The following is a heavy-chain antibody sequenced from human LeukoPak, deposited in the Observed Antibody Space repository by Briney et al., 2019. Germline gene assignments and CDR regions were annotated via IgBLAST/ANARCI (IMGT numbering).Heavy chain of an antibody. D-gene: IGHD3-16*01. CDR3: ARGGGANYYFDY. CDR1: GFTFSGYS. V-gene: IGHV3-21*01. Sequence: GGSLRLSCAASGFTFSGYSMNWVRQAPGKGLEWVSSISSSSSYIYYADSVKGRFTISRDNAKNSLYLQMNSLRAEDTAVYYCARGGGANYYFDYWGQGTLVTVSS. CDR2: ISSSSSYI. J-gene: IGHJ4*02.